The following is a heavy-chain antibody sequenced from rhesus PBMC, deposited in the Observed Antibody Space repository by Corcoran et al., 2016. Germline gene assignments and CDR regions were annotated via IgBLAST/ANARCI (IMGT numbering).Heavy chain of an antibody. CDR3: AGKIVGLDAFDF. CDR2: IYSRSVNT. J-gene: IGHJ3*01. V-gene: IGHV4S7*01. CDR1: GGSISGGDG. D-gene: IGHD2-15*01. Sequence: QVQLQESGPGLLKPSETLSLTCAVAGGSISGGDGWGWIRQTPGKGREWIGSIYSRSVNTYYNHAAKSRVTISTYTSNNQFALKLSSVTAADTSVYYCAGKIVGLDAFDFWGQGLRVTVSS.